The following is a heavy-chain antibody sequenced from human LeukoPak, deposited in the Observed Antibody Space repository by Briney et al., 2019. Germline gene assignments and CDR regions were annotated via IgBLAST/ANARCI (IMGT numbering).Heavy chain of an antibody. CDR2: ITSSCVTI. D-gene: IGHD4-17*01. J-gene: IGHJ4*02. V-gene: IGHV3-11*04. CDR1: AFTFRNYY. Sequence: PGGSLRLFCAASAFTFRNYYMIWIPQASRKGLEWVSYITSSCVTIYYADSVKGRFTIPRGNAKHSLYLQMNILRAEDTAVYYCARGTTVTRIYDYWGQGTLVTVSS. CDR3: ARGTTVTRIYDY.